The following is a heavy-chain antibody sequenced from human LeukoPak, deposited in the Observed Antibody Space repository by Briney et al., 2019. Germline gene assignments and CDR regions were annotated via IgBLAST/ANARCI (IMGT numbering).Heavy chain of an antibody. V-gene: IGHV4-34*01. CDR2: INHSGST. CDR3: ARTWGYDGSGSLVPQYYFDY. D-gene: IGHD3-10*01. Sequence: PSETLSLTCAVYGGSFSGYYWSWIRQPPGKGLEWIGEINHSGSTNYNPSLKSRVTISVDTSKNQFSLKLSSVTAADTAVYYCARTWGYDGSGSLVPQYYFDYWGQGTLVTVSS. J-gene: IGHJ4*02. CDR1: GGSFSGYY.